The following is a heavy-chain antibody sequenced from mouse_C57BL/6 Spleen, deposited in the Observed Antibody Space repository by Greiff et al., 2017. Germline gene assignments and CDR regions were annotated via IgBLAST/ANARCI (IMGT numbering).Heavy chain of an antibody. Sequence: QVQLQQSGAELVRPGASVTLSCKASGYTFTDYEMHWVKQTPVHGLEWIGAIDPETGGTAYNQKFKGKAILTADKSSSTAYMELRSLTSEDSAVYYCTNGSRDYYAMDYWGQGTSVTVSS. D-gene: IGHD1-1*01. CDR2: IDPETGGT. CDR3: TNGSRDYYAMDY. V-gene: IGHV1-15*01. J-gene: IGHJ4*01. CDR1: GYTFTDYE.